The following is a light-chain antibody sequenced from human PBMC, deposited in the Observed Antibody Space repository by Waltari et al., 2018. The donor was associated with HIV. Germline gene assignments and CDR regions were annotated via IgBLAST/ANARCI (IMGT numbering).Light chain of an antibody. J-gene: IGKJ3*01. V-gene: IGKV3-20*01. CDR3: QQYGSSLFT. CDR1: QSVSNTY. CDR2: GAS. Sequence: EIVLTQSPGTLSLSTGERATLSCRASQSVSNTYLAWYQQKPGQAPRLLIYGASSRATGIPDSFTGSGSGTDFTLTISRLEPEDFAVYYCQQYGSSLFTFGPGTKVDIK.